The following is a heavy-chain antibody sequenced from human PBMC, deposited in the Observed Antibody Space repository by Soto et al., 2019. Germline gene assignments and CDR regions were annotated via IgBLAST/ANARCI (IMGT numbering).Heavy chain of an antibody. J-gene: IGHJ4*02. CDR1: GHTFTKYG. Sequence: GASVKVSCKASGHTFTKYGISWVRQAPGQGLEWMGWISADNGDTNYAQRLQGRVTLTTDTSTSTGYMELRSLTSDDTAVYYCARGGSASDFDRWGQGTLVTVSS. V-gene: IGHV1-18*01. CDR3: ARGGSASDFDR. D-gene: IGHD6-6*01. CDR2: ISADNGDT.